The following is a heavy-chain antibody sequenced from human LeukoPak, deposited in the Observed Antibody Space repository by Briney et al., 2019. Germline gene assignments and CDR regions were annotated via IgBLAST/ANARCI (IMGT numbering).Heavy chain of an antibody. D-gene: IGHD3-10*01. J-gene: IGHJ5*02. CDR3: ARGAVRGAIITKRGYNWFDP. CDR1: GFTFSSYA. CDR2: ISYDGSNK. V-gene: IGHV3-30*01. Sequence: GGSLRLSCAASGFTFSSYAMHWVRQAPGKGLEWVAVISYDGSNKYYADSVKGRFTISRDNSKNTLYLQMNSLRAEDTAVYYCARGAVRGAIITKRGYNWFDPWGQGTLVIVSS.